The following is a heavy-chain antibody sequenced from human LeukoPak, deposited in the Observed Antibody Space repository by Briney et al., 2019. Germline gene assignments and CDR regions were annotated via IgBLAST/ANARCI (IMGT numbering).Heavy chain of an antibody. CDR3: ASPTTVTAQNYYYYYGMDV. D-gene: IGHD4-17*01. Sequence: GASVKVSCKASGYTFTGYYMHWVRQDPGQGIEWMGGIIPIFGTANYAQKFQGRVTITADESTSTAYMELSSLRSEDTAVYYCASPTTVTAQNYYYYYGMDVWGQGTTVTVSS. CDR1: GYTFTGYY. CDR2: IIPIFGTA. J-gene: IGHJ6*02. V-gene: IGHV1-69*13.